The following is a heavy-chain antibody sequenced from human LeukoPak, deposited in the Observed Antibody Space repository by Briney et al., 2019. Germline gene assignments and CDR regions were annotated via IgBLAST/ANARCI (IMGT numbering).Heavy chain of an antibody. J-gene: IGHJ4*02. CDR2: IKPHSGDT. D-gene: IGHD2-2*02. CDR3: ARETGACTSTTCYRYFDY. Sequence: ASVKLSCKAAGYTFTGFYIHWVRQAPGQGLEWMVWIKPHSGDTNYAQRFQDWVTMTRDTSLSTAYMEVSRLRSDDTAVYYCARETGACTSTTCYRYFDYWGQGTLVTVSS. CDR1: GYTFTGFY. V-gene: IGHV1-2*04.